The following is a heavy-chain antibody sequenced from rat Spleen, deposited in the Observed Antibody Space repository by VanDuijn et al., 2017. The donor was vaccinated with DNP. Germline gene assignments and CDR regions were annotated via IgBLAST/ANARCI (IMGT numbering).Heavy chain of an antibody. CDR1: GFTFSDYN. CDR3: ARVQVGYYAMDA. V-gene: IGHV5-7*01. J-gene: IGHJ4*01. Sequence: EVQLVESGGGLVQPGRSLKLSCAASGFTFSDYNMAWVRQTPKRGLEWVASISYDGSNTYYRDSMKDRFTISRDNAKSTLYLQMDSLRSEETATYYCARVQVGYYAMDAWGQGTSVTVSS. D-gene: IGHD1-1*01. CDR2: ISYDGSNT.